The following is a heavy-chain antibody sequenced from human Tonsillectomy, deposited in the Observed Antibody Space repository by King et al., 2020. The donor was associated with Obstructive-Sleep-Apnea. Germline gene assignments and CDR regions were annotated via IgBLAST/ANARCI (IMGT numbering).Heavy chain of an antibody. J-gene: IGHJ4*02. Sequence: GQLVQSGAEVKKPGASVKVSCKVSGYTLTELSMHWGRQAPGKGLEWMGGFDPEDGETIYAQKFQGRVTMTEDTSTDTAYMELSSLRSEDTAVYYCATQLYSSGNFDYWGQGTLVTVSS. CDR3: ATQLYSSGNFDY. CDR1: GYTLTELS. CDR2: FDPEDGET. D-gene: IGHD6-19*01. V-gene: IGHV1-24*01.